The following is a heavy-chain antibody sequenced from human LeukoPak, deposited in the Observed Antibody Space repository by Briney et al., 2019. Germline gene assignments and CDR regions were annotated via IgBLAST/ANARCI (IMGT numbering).Heavy chain of an antibody. Sequence: SETLSLTCTVSGGSISSYYWSWLRQPPGKGLEWIGYIYYSGSTNYNPSLKSRVTISVDTSKNQFSLKLSSVTAADTAVYYCARDQSSYYGSGSPGDYYYGMDVWGKGTTVTVSS. D-gene: IGHD3-10*01. CDR2: IYYSGST. J-gene: IGHJ6*04. CDR3: ARDQSSYYGSGSPGDYYYGMDV. CDR1: GGSISSYY. V-gene: IGHV4-59*01.